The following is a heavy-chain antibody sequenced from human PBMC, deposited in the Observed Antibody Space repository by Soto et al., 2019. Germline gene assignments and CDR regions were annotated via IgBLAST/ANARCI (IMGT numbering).Heavy chain of an antibody. D-gene: IGHD3-10*01. CDR1: GFSFSNYW. Sequence: GGSLRLSCAASGFSFSNYWIHWVRQDPGKGLVWVSRVDSDGTTTNYADSVKGRFTISRDNARNTVYLQMNSLRAEDTAIYYRARGPFRASYFAYWGLGTLDTVSS. J-gene: IGHJ4*02. V-gene: IGHV3-74*01. CDR2: VDSDGTTT. CDR3: ARGPFRASYFAY.